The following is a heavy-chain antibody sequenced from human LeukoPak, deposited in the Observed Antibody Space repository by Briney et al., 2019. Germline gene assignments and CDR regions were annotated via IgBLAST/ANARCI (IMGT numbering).Heavy chain of an antibody. V-gene: IGHV3-15*01. Sequence: GGSLRLSYAASGFTFSNAWMSWVRQAPGKGLEWVGRIKSKTDGWTTDYAAPVKGRFTISRDDSKNTLYLQMNSLKTEDTAVYYCTTDLSYYYDSSGYYRFDYWGQGTLVTVSS. D-gene: IGHD3-22*01. CDR3: TTDLSYYYDSSGYYRFDY. CDR1: GFTFSNAW. CDR2: IKSKTDGWTT. J-gene: IGHJ4*02.